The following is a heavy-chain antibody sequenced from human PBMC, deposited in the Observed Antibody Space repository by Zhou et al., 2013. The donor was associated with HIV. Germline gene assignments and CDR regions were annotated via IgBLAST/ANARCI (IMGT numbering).Heavy chain of an antibody. CDR1: GGSISSHY. D-gene: IGHD4-17*01. Sequence: VQLQESGPGLVKPSETLSLTCTVSGGSISSHYWSWIRQPPGKGLEWIGYIYYSGSTNYNPSLKSRVTISVDTSKNQFSLKLSSVTAADTAVYYCARDSDYGGNLRGYYFDYWGQGTLVTVSS. CDR3: ARDSDYGGNLRGYYFDY. V-gene: IGHV4-59*11. J-gene: IGHJ4*02. CDR2: IYYSGST.